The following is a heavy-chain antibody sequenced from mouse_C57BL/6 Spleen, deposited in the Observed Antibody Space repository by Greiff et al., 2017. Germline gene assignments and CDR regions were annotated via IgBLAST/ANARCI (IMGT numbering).Heavy chain of an antibody. CDR2: IHPSDSDT. J-gene: IGHJ1*03. CDR3: EIYYSNSYWYSDV. V-gene: IGHV1-74*01. D-gene: IGHD2-5*01. Sequence: VQLQQPGAELVKPGASVKVSCKASGYTFTSYWMHWVKQRPGQGLEWIGRIHPSDSDTNYNQKFKGKATLTVDKSSSTAYMQFRSLTYVDSAVYYCEIYYSNSYWYSDVWGTGTTVTVSS. CDR1: GYTFTSYW.